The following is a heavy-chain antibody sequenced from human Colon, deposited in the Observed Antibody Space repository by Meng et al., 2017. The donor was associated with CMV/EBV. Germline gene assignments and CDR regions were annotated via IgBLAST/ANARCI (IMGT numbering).Heavy chain of an antibody. CDR3: VTKTAKYCSSGPCPGYFDN. Sequence: GGSLRLSCAASGFAVGGEYMAWVRQAPGKGLEWVSIMYTADSTFYADSVRGRFTISRDNSRNTLFPQMNSLRNGDTAVYYCVTKTAKYCSSGPCPGYFDNWGQGTLVTVSS. CDR1: GFAVGGEY. J-gene: IGHJ4*02. D-gene: IGHD2-15*01. CDR2: MYTADST. V-gene: IGHV3-53*05.